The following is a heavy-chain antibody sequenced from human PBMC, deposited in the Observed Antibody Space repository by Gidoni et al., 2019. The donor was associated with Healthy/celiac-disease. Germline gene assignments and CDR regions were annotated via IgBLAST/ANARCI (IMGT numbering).Heavy chain of an antibody. D-gene: IGHD4-4*01. J-gene: IGHJ3*02. Sequence: QVQLQESGPGLVKPSQTLSLTCTVSGGSISSGGYYWSWIRQHPGKGLEWIGYIYYSGSTYYNPSLKSRVTISVDTSKNQFSLKLSSVTAADTAVYYCARVTTVTTRNAFDIWGQGTMVTVSS. CDR3: ARVTTVTTRNAFDI. CDR2: IYYSGST. CDR1: GGSISSGGYY. V-gene: IGHV4-31*03.